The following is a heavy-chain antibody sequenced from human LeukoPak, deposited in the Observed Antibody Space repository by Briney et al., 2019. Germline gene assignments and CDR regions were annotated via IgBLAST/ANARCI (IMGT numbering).Heavy chain of an antibody. D-gene: IGHD3-10*01. J-gene: IGHJ4*02. Sequence: GGSLRLSCAASGFTFSSSGMSWVRQAPGKGLEWVSAISGSGGSTYYADSVKGRFTISRDNSKNTLYLQMNSLRAEDTAVYYCANWPYYYGSGSYLDWGQGTLVTVSS. CDR1: GFTFSSSG. CDR2: ISGSGGST. CDR3: ANWPYYYGSGSYLD. V-gene: IGHV3-23*01.